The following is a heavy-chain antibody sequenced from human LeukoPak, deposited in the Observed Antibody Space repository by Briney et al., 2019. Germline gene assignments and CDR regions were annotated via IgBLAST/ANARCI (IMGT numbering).Heavy chain of an antibody. CDR2: IYDTGTT. D-gene: IGHD6-19*01. V-gene: IGHV4-59*08. Sequence: SETLSLTCTVSGGSISGFVWSWIRQPPGEGLDYIGFIYDTGTTNYNPLLKSRVTLSVDTSKNQFSLKLNSVTAADTAVYYCARLMKREQWLAYYFDYWGQGALVTVSS. CDR3: ARLMKREQWLAYYFDY. J-gene: IGHJ4*02. CDR1: GGSISGFV.